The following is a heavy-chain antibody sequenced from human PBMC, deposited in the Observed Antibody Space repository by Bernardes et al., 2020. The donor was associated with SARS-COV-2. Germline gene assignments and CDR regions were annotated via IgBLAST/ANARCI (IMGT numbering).Heavy chain of an antibody. CDR2: INPDGSTT. Sequence: GGSLRLSCAASGFTLGSYWMHWARQAPGKGLVWVSRINPDGSTTTYADSVKGRFTVSRDNAENTLYLQMNSLRADDTAVYYCTRGGYEPFDYWGQGNLVTVS. D-gene: IGHD5-12*01. J-gene: IGHJ4*02. CDR3: TRGGYEPFDY. CDR1: GFTLGSYW. V-gene: IGHV3-74*01.